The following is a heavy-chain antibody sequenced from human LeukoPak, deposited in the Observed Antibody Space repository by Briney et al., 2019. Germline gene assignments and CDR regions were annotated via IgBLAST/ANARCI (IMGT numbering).Heavy chain of an antibody. V-gene: IGHV3-74*01. CDR2: INSDGSGA. CDR3: ARADDGANSWVNY. D-gene: IGHD4-23*01. CDR1: GFTFSSYW. J-gene: IGHJ4*02. Sequence: GGSLRLSCAASGFTFSSYWMHWVRQAPGKGLVWISRINSDGSGASYADSVKGRFTISRDNAKNTLYLQMNSLRAEDTAVYYCARADDGANSWVNYWGQGTLVSVSS.